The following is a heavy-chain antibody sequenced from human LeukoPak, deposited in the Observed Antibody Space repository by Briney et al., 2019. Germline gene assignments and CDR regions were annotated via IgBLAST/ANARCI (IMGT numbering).Heavy chain of an antibody. CDR1: GFTFTSYW. J-gene: IGHJ4*02. V-gene: IGHV3-74*01. D-gene: IGHD1-14*01. CDR2: VDHGGSGT. CDR3: ITDLG. Sequence: GGSLRLSCATSGFTFTSYWMHWVRQVAGKGLVWLASVDHGGSGTNYADSVKGRFTISRDNAKSTVYLQMNSLRVEDTAVYYCITDLGWGQGTLVTVSS.